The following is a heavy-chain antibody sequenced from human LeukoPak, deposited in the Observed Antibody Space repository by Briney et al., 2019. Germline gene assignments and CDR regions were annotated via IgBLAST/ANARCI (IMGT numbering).Heavy chain of an antibody. V-gene: IGHV4-61*02. CDR2: IFTSGST. Sequence: PSETLSLTCTVSGDSISSGDYYWSWIRQPAGKGLEWIGRIFTSGSTNYNPSLKSRVTISVDTSKNQLSLKLSSVTAADTAVYYCARGKIAVAGQLDYWGQGTLVSVSS. J-gene: IGHJ4*02. D-gene: IGHD6-19*01. CDR1: GDSISSGDYY. CDR3: ARGKIAVAGQLDY.